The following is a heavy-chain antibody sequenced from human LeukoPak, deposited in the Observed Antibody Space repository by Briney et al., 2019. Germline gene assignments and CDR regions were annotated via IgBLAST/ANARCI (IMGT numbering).Heavy chain of an antibody. CDR3: ASVRSSAWFGDYFDY. CDR1: GFTFSSYW. Sequence: GGSLRLSCAASGFTFSSYWMSWVRQAPGKGLEWVSAISGSGGSTYYADSVRGRFTISRDNSKNTLYLQMNSLRAEDTAVYYCASVRSSAWFGDYFDYWGQGTLVTVSS. J-gene: IGHJ4*02. D-gene: IGHD3-10*01. CDR2: ISGSGGST. V-gene: IGHV3-23*01.